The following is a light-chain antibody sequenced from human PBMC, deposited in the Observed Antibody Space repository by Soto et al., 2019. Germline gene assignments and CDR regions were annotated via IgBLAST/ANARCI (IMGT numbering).Light chain of an antibody. J-gene: IGLJ3*02. CDR2: NTN. CDR1: SGSVSTSYY. CDR3: GLYMGSGIWV. V-gene: IGLV8-61*01. Sequence: QTVVTQDPSFSVSPGGTVTLTCGLSSGSVSTSYYPSWYQQSPGQAPRTLIYNTNTRSSGVPDRFSGSIHGNKASLTITGAQADDESDYYCGLYMGSGIWVFGGGTKLTVL.